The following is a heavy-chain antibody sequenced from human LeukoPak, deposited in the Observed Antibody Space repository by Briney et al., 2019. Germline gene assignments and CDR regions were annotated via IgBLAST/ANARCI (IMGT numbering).Heavy chain of an antibody. J-gene: IGHJ4*02. D-gene: IGHD6-19*01. Sequence: GGSLRLFCTASGFSFSHHYMRWIRQAPGKGLEWVANINEDGSNKWHLGSVKGRFTVSRDNARNSQYLQMNSLRVEDTAVYYCTRVIVAVPGYFDYFDFWGQGVLVTVSS. V-gene: IGHV3-7*01. CDR2: INEDGSNK. CDR1: GFSFSHHY. CDR3: TRVIVAVPGYFDYFDF.